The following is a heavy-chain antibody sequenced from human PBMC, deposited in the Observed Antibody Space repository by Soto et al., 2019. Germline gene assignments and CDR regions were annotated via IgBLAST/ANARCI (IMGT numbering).Heavy chain of an antibody. J-gene: IGHJ5*02. V-gene: IGHV4-31*03. D-gene: IGHD3-16*01. Sequence: QVQLQESGPGLVKPSQTLSLTCTVSGGSISSGGYYWSWIRQHPGKGLEWIGYIYSSGSTYYNPSLKSRVTISVDTSKNQFALKLSSVTAADTAVYYCARAGDRITYFNWFDPWGQGTLVTVSS. CDR1: GGSISSGGYY. CDR2: IYSSGST. CDR3: ARAGDRITYFNWFDP.